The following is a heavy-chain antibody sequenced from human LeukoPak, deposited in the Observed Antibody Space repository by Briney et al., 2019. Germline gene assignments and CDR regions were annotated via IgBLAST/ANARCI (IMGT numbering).Heavy chain of an antibody. Sequence: GGSLRLSCAASGFTFSSYAMHWVRQAPGKGLEWVAVISYDGSNKYYADSVKGRFTISRGNSKNTLYLQMNSLRAEDTAVYYCAREPPGMVATGEYDYWGQGTLVTVSS. V-gene: IGHV3-30*04. J-gene: IGHJ4*02. CDR1: GFTFSSYA. CDR3: AREPPGMVATGEYDY. CDR2: ISYDGSNK. D-gene: IGHD5-12*01.